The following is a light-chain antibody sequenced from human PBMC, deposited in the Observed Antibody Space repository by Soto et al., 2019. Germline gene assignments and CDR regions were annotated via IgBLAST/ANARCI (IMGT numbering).Light chain of an antibody. CDR2: STS. CDR3: QQYDTSPLT. J-gene: IGKJ4*01. Sequence: VLTQSPCNLSSSAGERATLSCRASQSISSNLAWYQQRPGQAPRILIYSTSTRATGIPDRFSGSGYGTDFIFTISRLETEDFAVYYCQQYDTSPLTFGGGTKVDIK. V-gene: IGKV3-20*01. CDR1: QSISSN.